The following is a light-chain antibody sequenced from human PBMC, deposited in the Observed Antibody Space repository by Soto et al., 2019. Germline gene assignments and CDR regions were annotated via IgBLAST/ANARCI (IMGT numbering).Light chain of an antibody. CDR1: QSISSY. J-gene: IGKJ5*01. Sequence: DIQMTQSPSSLSASAGDRVTITCRASQSISSYLNWYQQKPGKAPKLLIYAASSLQSGVPARFSGSGSGTDFTLTISSLQPEDFATYYCQQSYSNPITFGQGTRLENK. V-gene: IGKV1-39*01. CDR3: QQSYSNPIT. CDR2: AAS.